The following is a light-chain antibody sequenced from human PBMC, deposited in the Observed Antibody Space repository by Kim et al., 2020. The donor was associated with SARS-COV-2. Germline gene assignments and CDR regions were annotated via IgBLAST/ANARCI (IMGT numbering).Light chain of an antibody. CDR1: KLGDKY. J-gene: IGLJ2*01. V-gene: IGLV3-1*01. CDR2: QDS. Sequence: VSPGQPATITCSGDKLGDKYACWYQQKPGPSPVLVIYQDSKRPSGIPERFSGSNSGNTATLTISGTQAMDEADYYCQAWDSSTVVFGGGTQLTVL. CDR3: QAWDSSTVV.